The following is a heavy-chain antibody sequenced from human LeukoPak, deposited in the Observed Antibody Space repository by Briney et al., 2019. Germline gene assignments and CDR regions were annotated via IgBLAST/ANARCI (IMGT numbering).Heavy chain of an antibody. CDR2: IYYTGYS. Sequence: SETLSLTCTVSGGSTSSYYWSWIRQPPGKGLEWIGFIYYTGYSSYNPSLKSRVTISLDTSERQFSLRLTSVTAADTAVYYCARLKYRLKSPLGGWFDSWGQGTLVTVSS. D-gene: IGHD2-2*01. CDR3: ARLKYRLKSPLGGWFDS. V-gene: IGHV4-59*08. CDR1: GGSTSSYY. J-gene: IGHJ5*01.